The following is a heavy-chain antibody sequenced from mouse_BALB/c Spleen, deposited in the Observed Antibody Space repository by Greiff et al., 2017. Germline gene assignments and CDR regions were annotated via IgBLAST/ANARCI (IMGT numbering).Heavy chain of an antibody. CDR1: GYTFTSYT. Sequence: QVQLQQSAAELARPGASVKMSCKASGYTFTSYTMHWVKQRPGQGLEWIGYINPSSGYTEYNQKFKDKTTLTADKSSSTAYMQLSSLTSEDSAVYYCASFYDDYAMDYWGQGTSVTVSS. V-gene: IGHV1-4*02. D-gene: IGHD2-12*01. J-gene: IGHJ4*01. CDR3: ASFYDDYAMDY. CDR2: INPSSGYT.